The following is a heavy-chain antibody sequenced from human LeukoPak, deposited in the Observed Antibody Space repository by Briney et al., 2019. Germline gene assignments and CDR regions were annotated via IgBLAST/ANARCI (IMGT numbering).Heavy chain of an antibody. CDR1: RFTLISYA. CDR3: AKDGGTHFDD. CDR2: ISGSGGST. V-gene: IGHV3-23*01. J-gene: IGHJ4*02. Sequence: PGGSLRLSCVASRFTLISYAMSWVRQAPGEGLEWVSAISGSGGSTYYADSVKGRYTLSRDKTQKTLYLQMNSLRADETVVYYCAKDGGTHFDDWGEGTLLSVPS. D-gene: IGHD1-26*01.